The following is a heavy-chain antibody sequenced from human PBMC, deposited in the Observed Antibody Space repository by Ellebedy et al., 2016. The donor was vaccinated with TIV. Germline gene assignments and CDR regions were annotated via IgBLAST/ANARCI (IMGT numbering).Heavy chain of an antibody. D-gene: IGHD6-19*01. CDR1: GFAFGGFC. CDR3: AKPPEQWLIHTGLDS. Sequence: PGGSLRLSCAASGFAFGGFCMNWVRQAPGKGLEWVSSISTISDDVHHADSVKGRFTISRDNSKNTLYLQMNSLRAEDMAIYYCAKPPEQWLIHTGLDSWGQGTLVTVAS. J-gene: IGHJ4*02. V-gene: IGHV3-21*04. CDR2: ISTISDDV.